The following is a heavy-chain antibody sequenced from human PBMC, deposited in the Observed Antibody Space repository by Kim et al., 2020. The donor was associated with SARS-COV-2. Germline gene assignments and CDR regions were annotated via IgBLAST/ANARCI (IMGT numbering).Heavy chain of an antibody. CDR2: ISSSGSTI. Sequence: GGSLRLSCAASGFTFSDYYMSWIRQAPGKGLEWVSYISSSGSTIYYADSVKGRFTISRDNAKNSLYLQMNSLRAEDTAVYYCASTPSGIVGVSGAFDIWGQGTMVTVSS. V-gene: IGHV3-11*01. CDR1: GFTFSDYY. J-gene: IGHJ3*02. CDR3: ASTPSGIVGVSGAFDI. D-gene: IGHD1-26*01.